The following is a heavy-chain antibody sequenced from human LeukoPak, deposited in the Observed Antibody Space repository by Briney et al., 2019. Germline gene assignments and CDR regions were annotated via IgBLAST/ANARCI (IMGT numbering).Heavy chain of an antibody. CDR2: ISSSGSTI. D-gene: IGHD3-3*01. Sequence: KTGGSLRLSCAASGLTFSDYYMSWIRQAPGKGLEWVSYISSSGSTIYYADSVKGRFTISRDNAKNSLYLQMNSLRAEDTAVYYCARDLQPAAYYDFWSGIDYWGQGTLVTVSS. J-gene: IGHJ4*02. CDR1: GLTFSDYY. CDR3: ARDLQPAAYYDFWSGIDY. V-gene: IGHV3-11*04.